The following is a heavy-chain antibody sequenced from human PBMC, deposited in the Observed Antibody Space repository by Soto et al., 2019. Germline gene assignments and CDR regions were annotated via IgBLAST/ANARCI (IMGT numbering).Heavy chain of an antibody. Sequence: PGGSLRLSCAASGFTFSSYWMHWVRQAPGKGLVWVSRINSDGSSTSYADSVKGRFTISRDNAKNTLYLQMNSLRAENTAVYYCARDDVLCDGGRCSGVPLDVWGKGTTVTVSS. CDR1: GFTFSSYW. D-gene: IGHD2-15*01. J-gene: IGHJ6*04. V-gene: IGHV3-74*01. CDR2: INSDGSST. CDR3: ARDDVLCDGGRCSGVPLDV.